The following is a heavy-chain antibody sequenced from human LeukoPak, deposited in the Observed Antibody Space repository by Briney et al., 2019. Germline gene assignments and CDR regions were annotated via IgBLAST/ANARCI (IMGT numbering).Heavy chain of an antibody. J-gene: IGHJ4*02. CDR1: GGSISSYY. D-gene: IGHD6-13*01. Sequence: SETLSLTCTVSGGSISSYYWSWIRQPPGKGLEWIGYSGSTNYNPSLKSRVTISVDTSKNQFSLKLSSVTAADTAVYYCARGGDELGYWGQGTLVTVSS. CDR2: SGST. CDR3: ARGGDELGY. V-gene: IGHV4-59*01.